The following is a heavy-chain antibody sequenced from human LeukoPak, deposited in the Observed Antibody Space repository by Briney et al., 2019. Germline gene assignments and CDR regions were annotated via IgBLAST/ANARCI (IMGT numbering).Heavy chain of an antibody. J-gene: IGHJ4*02. CDR1: GYTFTSYG. CDR3: ARESTAFDY. V-gene: IGHV1-46*01. CDR2: INPTGGST. Sequence: APVKVSCKASGYTFTSYGISWVRQAPGQGLEWMGLINPTGGSTSYAQQFQGRISMSRDTSTSTVYMEMSSLTSEDTALYYCARESTAFDYWGQGTLVAVSS.